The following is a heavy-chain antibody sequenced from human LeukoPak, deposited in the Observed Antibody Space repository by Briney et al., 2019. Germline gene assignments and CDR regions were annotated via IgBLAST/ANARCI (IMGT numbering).Heavy chain of an antibody. D-gene: IGHD6-13*01. V-gene: IGHV4-59*01. CDR1: GGSISSYY. J-gene: IGHJ4*02. CDR3: ARLYSSSLGRVFDY. Sequence: SETLSLTCTVSGGSISSYYWSWVRQPPGKGLEWIGYIYYSGSTNYSPSLKSRVTISVDTSKNQFSLKLSSVTAADTAVYYCARLYSSSLGRVFDYWGQGTLVTVSS. CDR2: IYYSGST.